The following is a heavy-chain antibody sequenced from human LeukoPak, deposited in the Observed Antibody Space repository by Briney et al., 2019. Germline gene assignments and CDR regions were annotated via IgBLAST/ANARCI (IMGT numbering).Heavy chain of an antibody. Sequence: GGSLRLSCAASGFTVSSNYMSWVRQAPGKGLEGVSVIYSGGSTYYADSVKGRFTISRDNSKNTLYLQMNSLRAEDTAVYYCARDLHDFWSGLFGMDVWGQGTTVTVSS. V-gene: IGHV3-53*01. CDR3: ARDLHDFWSGLFGMDV. CDR2: IYSGGST. J-gene: IGHJ6*02. CDR1: GFTVSSNY. D-gene: IGHD3-3*01.